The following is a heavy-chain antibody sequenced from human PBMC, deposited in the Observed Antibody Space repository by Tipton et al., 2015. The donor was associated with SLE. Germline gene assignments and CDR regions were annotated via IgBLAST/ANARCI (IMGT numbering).Heavy chain of an antibody. CDR2: IYTSGST. J-gene: IGHJ3*02. CDR1: GGSISSGSYY. Sequence: TLSLTCTVSGGSISSGSYYWSWIRQPAGKGLEWIGRIYTSGSTNYNPSLKSRVTISVDTSKNQFSLKLSSVTAADTAVYYCARAQIAAAGNDAFDIWGQGTMVTVSS. D-gene: IGHD6-13*01. CDR3: ARAQIAAAGNDAFDI. V-gene: IGHV4-61*02.